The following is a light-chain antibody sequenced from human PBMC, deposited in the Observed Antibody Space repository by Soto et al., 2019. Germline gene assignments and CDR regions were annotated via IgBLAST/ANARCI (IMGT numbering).Light chain of an antibody. V-gene: IGLV2-23*01. CDR3: CSYAGSSTYYV. CDR2: EGS. Sequence: QSALTQPASVPGSPGQAIAISCTATSSDVGSYNLFSWYQQHPGRAPQPMIYEGSKRPSGVSNRFSGSKSGNTASLTSSGLQAEDEADYYCCSYAGSSTYYVFGTGTKLTVL. CDR1: SSDVGSYNL. J-gene: IGLJ1*01.